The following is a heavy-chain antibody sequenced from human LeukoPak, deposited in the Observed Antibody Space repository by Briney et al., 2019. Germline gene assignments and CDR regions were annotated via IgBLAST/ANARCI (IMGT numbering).Heavy chain of an antibody. CDR1: GGSFSGYY. Sequence: PSETLSLTCAVYGGSFSGYYWSWLRQPPGKGLEWIGEINHSGSTNYNPSLKSRVTISVDTSKNQFSLKLSSVTAADTAVYYCARGPWYDFWSGYWDLFDYWGQGTLVTVSS. CDR3: ARGPWYDFWSGYWDLFDY. D-gene: IGHD3-3*01. CDR2: INHSGST. J-gene: IGHJ4*02. V-gene: IGHV4-34*01.